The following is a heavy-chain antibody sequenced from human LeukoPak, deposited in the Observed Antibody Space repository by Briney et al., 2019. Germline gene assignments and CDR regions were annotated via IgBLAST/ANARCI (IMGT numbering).Heavy chain of an antibody. CDR2: VNPSGVT. V-gene: IGHV1-2*02. Sequence: ASVKVSCKASGYTFTDYYMHWVRQAPGQGLEWMGWVNPSGVTNYAQKFQGRVTMTRDTSIATAYMELSRLRSDETAVYYCARQKSFDNGGQGTLVTVSS. CDR3: ARQKSFDN. CDR1: GYTFTDYY. J-gene: IGHJ4*02.